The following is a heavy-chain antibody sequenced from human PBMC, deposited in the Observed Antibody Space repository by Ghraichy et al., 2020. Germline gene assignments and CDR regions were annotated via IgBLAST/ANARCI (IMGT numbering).Heavy chain of an antibody. D-gene: IGHD3-3*01. Sequence: ASVKVSCKASGHTLKRYGISCVRQAPGQGLQWMGWISAYSGNTKYARQFQGRATMTTDTSTGTAYMELGSLTSDDTAMYYCASFTMISENYYFAMDVWGQGTPVTVS. CDR1: GHTLKRYG. CDR3: ASFTMISENYYFAMDV. V-gene: IGHV1-18*01. CDR2: ISAYSGNT. J-gene: IGHJ6*02.